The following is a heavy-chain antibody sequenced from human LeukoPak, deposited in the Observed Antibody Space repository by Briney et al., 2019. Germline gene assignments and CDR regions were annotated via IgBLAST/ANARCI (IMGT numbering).Heavy chain of an antibody. J-gene: IGHJ4*02. CDR2: ISANNGET. D-gene: IGHD2-2*01. Sequence: ASVKVSCKASGYTFTNYGISRVRQAPGQGLEWMAWISANNGETRYAQNLQGRVTMTTDTSTSTAYMELRSLRSDDTAVYYCARVPPSAHQMLSSDYWGQGTQVTVSS. CDR1: GYTFTNYG. V-gene: IGHV1-18*04. CDR3: ARVPPSAHQMLSSDY.